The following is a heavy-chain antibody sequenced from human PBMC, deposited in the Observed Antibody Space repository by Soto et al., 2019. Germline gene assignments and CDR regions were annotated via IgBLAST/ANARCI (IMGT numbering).Heavy chain of an antibody. D-gene: IGHD4-17*01. CDR1: GFTFDDYT. J-gene: IGHJ6*02. CDR3: VKDMAYDDYVANYYYGMDV. V-gene: IGHV3-43*01. CDR2: ISWNGGST. Sequence: GSLRLSCAASGFTFDDYTMHWVRQVPGKGLEWVSLISWNGGSTYYAESVKGRFTISRDNSKNSLYLQMNSLRTEDTAFYYCVKDMAYDDYVANYYYGMDVWGQGTTVTVSS.